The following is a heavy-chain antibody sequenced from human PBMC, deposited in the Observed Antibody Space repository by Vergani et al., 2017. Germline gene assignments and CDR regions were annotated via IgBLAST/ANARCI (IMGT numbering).Heavy chain of an antibody. CDR1: GGTFSSYA. CDR3: AISEEAYYYYYGMDV. J-gene: IGHJ6*02. Sequence: QVQLVQSGAEVKKPGASVKVSCKASGGTFSSYAISWVRQAPGQGLEWMGRIIPILGIANYAQKFQGRVTITADKSTSTAYMELSSLRSEDTAVYYCAISEEAYYYYYGMDVWGHGTTVTVSS. CDR2: IIPILGIA. V-gene: IGHV1-69*04.